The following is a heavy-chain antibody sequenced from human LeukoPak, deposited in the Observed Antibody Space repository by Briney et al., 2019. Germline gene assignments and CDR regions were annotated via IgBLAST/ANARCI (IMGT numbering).Heavy chain of an antibody. Sequence: GASVKVSCKASGGIFSSYAISWVRQAPGQGLEWMGGIIPIFGTANYAQKFQGRVTITTDESTSTAYMELSSLRSEDTAVYYCARGAARGYYYYYMDVWGKGTTVTVSS. CDR1: GGIFSSYA. V-gene: IGHV1-69*05. CDR3: ARGAARGYYYYYMDV. D-gene: IGHD6-6*01. J-gene: IGHJ6*03. CDR2: IIPIFGTA.